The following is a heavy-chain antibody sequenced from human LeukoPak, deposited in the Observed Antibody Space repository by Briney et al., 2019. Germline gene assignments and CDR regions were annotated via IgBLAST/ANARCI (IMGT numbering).Heavy chain of an antibody. CDR3: ARGGEAAALIGTGEGEAQNLDY. D-gene: IGHD6-13*01. J-gene: IGHJ4*02. CDR1: GGTFSSYA. Sequence: SVKVSCKASGGTFSSYAISWVRQAPGQGLEWMGGIIPIFGTANYAQKFQGRVTITADKSTSTAYMELSSQRSEDTAVYYCARGGEAAALIGTGEGEAQNLDYWGQGTLVTVSS. CDR2: IIPIFGTA. V-gene: IGHV1-69*06.